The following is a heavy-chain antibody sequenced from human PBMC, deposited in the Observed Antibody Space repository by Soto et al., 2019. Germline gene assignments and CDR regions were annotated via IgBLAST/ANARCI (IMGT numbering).Heavy chain of an antibody. D-gene: IGHD7-27*01. CDR3: AIEVWGRGGYYLDT. J-gene: IGHJ4*02. CDR1: GGTFNSFG. CDR2: IIPVFGTT. V-gene: IGHV1-69*01. Sequence: QVHVVQSGAEVKKPGSSVKVTCKAFGGTFNSFGINWVRQAPGQGLEWMGVIIPVFGTTKYAQKFRDRVTVVADGQTRPAYMEFRSLTSHDPAVYYCAIEVWGRGGYYLDTWGQGTLVTVSS.